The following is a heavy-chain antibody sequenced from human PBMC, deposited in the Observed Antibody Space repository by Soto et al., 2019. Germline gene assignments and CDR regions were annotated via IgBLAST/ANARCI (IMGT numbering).Heavy chain of an antibody. CDR1: GFTFSTYT. J-gene: IGHJ4*02. D-gene: IGHD2-15*01. Sequence: GGSLRLSCAASGFTFSTYTMHWVRQAPGKVLEWVADISYNGKYEYYADSVKGRFTISRDNSKSTLYLQMNSLTPEDTAVYYCATTQGGAAYWGQGILVTVAS. CDR2: ISYNGKYE. CDR3: ATTQGGAAY. V-gene: IGHV3-30*04.